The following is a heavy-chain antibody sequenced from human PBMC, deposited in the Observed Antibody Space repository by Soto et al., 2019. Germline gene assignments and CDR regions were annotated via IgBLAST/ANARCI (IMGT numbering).Heavy chain of an antibody. CDR3: ARDPLNDYGDPKGGMDV. J-gene: IGHJ6*02. Sequence: SVKVSCKASGGTFSSYAISWVRQAPGQGLEWMGGIIPIFGTANYAQKFQGRVTITADESTSTAYMELSSLRSEDTAVYYCARDPLNDYGDPKGGMDVWGQGTTVTVSS. D-gene: IGHD4-17*01. V-gene: IGHV1-69*13. CDR2: IIPIFGTA. CDR1: GGTFSSYA.